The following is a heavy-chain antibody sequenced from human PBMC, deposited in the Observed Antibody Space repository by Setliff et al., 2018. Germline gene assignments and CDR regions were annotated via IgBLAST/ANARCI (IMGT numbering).Heavy chain of an antibody. J-gene: IGHJ4*02. CDR2: INQSGTT. V-gene: IGHV4-4*02. CDR3: ARESATIGEFPLYYFDK. D-gene: IGHD3-10*01. CDR1: GDSISNDYW. Sequence: TSETLSLTCAVSGDSISNDYWWSWVRQPPERELEWIGEINQSGTTNYNPPLKGRATISLDSSKNQFSLRLSSVTAADAAVYFCARESATIGEFPLYYFDKWGQGIPVTVSS.